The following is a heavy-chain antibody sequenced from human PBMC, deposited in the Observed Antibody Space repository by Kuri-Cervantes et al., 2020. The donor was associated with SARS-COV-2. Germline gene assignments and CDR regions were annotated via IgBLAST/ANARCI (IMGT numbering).Heavy chain of an antibody. CDR2: IYYSGST. CDR3: ARYGVYYYYYYMDV. V-gene: IGHV4-59*12. D-gene: IGHD3-3*01. Sequence: SETLSLTCTVSGGFISSYYWSWIRQPPGKGLEWIGYIYYSGSTNYNPSLKSRVTISVDTSKNQFSLKLSSVTAADTAVYYCARYGVYYYYYYMDVWGKGTTVTVSS. J-gene: IGHJ6*03. CDR1: GGFISSYY.